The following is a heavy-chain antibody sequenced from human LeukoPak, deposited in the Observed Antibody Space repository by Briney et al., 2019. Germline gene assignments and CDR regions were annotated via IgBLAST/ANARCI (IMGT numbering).Heavy chain of an antibody. J-gene: IGHJ6*02. Sequence: SETLSLTCTVSGGSISSYYWSWIRQPPGKGLEWIGYIYTSGSTNYNPSLKSRVTISVDTSKNQFSLKLSSVTAADTAVYYCARQSARLGYYYDSSGYYSDYYYGMDVWGQGTTVTVSS. V-gene: IGHV4-4*09. D-gene: IGHD3-22*01. CDR2: IYTSGST. CDR1: GGSISSYY. CDR3: ARQSARLGYYYDSSGYYSDYYYGMDV.